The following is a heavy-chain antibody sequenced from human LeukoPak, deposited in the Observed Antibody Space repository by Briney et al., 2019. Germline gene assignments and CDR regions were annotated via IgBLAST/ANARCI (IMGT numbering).Heavy chain of an antibody. J-gene: IGHJ4*02. D-gene: IGHD1-1*01. CDR1: GFTFSSYA. V-gene: IGHV3-23*01. Sequence: GGSLRLSCAASGFTFSSYAMSWVRQAPGKGLEWVSHISGSATSTYYADSVKGRFTISRDNSKNTLFLQMNSLRAEDTAVYYCAKEINSNWNDWGQGTLVTVSS. CDR2: ISGSATST. CDR3: AKEINSNWND.